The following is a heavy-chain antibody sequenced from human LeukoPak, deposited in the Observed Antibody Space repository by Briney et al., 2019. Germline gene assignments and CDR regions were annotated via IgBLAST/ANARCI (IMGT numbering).Heavy chain of an antibody. V-gene: IGHV3-48*01. CDR3: ARDGGLRYFDWLLSDAFDI. CDR1: GFTFSSYS. Sequence: GGSLRLSCAASGFTFSSYSMNWVRQAPGKGLEWVSYISSGSSTIYYADSVKGRFTISRDNAKNSLYLQMNSLRAEDTAVYYCARDGGLRYFDWLLSDAFDIWGQGTMVTVSS. CDR2: ISSGSSTI. D-gene: IGHD3-9*01. J-gene: IGHJ3*02.